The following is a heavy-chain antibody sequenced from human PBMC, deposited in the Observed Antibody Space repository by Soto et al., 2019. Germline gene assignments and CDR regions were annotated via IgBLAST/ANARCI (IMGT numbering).Heavy chain of an antibody. D-gene: IGHD1-26*01. CDR1: GYSFTSLD. CDR3: ARGVSAGVDY. Sequence: ASVNVTCKASGYSFTSLDINWVRQTAGQGLEWMGWMEPSTGRTGYAQKFQGRVTMTRDTSINTAYMELTTLTSDDTAFYYCARGVSAGVDYWGQGTLVTVSS. J-gene: IGHJ4*02. V-gene: IGHV1-8*01. CDR2: MEPSTGRT.